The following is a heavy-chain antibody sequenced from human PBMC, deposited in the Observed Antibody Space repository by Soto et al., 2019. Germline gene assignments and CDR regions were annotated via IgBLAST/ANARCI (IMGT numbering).Heavy chain of an antibody. Sequence: PGESLKISCAASGLTFSDYAMHWVRQAPGKGLEWVAVVSHDGRNTHYADSVKGRFTISRDSSKNTVSLEMTSLRAEDTAVYYCAKGGRQWLVTSDFNEWGQGALVTVSS. V-gene: IGHV3-30*18. D-gene: IGHD6-19*01. CDR3: AKGGRQWLVTSDFNE. J-gene: IGHJ4*02. CDR1: GLTFSDYA. CDR2: VSHDGRNT.